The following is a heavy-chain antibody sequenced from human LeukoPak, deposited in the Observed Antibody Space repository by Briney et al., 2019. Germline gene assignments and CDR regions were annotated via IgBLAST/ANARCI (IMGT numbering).Heavy chain of an antibody. D-gene: IGHD6-25*01. Sequence: GESLKISCQGSGYKFSNYWIGWVRQVPEKGLEWMGIIYPGDYDTGYSPSFQGQVTISVDKSISTATLHWSSLKASDTAMYYCARLVSEVAAGFGYWGQGTLVTVSS. CDR1: GYKFSNYW. CDR3: ARLVSEVAAGFGY. V-gene: IGHV5-51*01. CDR2: IYPGDYDT. J-gene: IGHJ4*02.